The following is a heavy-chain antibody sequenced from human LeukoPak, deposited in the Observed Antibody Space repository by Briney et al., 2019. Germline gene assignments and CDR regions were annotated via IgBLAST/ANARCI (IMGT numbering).Heavy chain of an antibody. CDR1: GFTFSSYS. Sequence: PGGSLRLSCAASGFTFSSYSMNWVRQAPGKGLEGVSSISSSSSYIYYADSVKGRFTISRDNAKNPLYLQMNSLRAEDTAVCYCARDPGGDYVDYWGQGTLVTVSS. CDR3: ARDPGGDYVDY. CDR2: ISSSSSYI. J-gene: IGHJ4*02. D-gene: IGHD4-17*01. V-gene: IGHV3-21*01.